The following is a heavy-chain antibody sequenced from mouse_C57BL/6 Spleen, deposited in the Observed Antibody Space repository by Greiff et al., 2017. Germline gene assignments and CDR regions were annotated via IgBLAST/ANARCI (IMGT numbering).Heavy chain of an antibody. Sequence: EVKLVESGGGLVKPGGSLKLSCAASGFTFSSYAMSWVRQTPEKRLEWVATISDGGSYTYYPDNVKGRFTISRDNAKNNLYLQMSHLKSEDTAMYYCARDNKGNYFDYWGQGTTLTVSS. CDR2: ISDGGSYT. J-gene: IGHJ2*01. CDR1: GFTFSSYA. V-gene: IGHV5-4*01. CDR3: ARDNKGNYFDY.